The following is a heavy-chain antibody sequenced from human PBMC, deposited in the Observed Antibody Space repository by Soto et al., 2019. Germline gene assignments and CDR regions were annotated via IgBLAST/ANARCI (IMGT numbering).Heavy chain of an antibody. Sequence: SETLSLTCTVSGGSISSSSYYWGWIRQPPGKGLEWIGSIYYSGSTYYNPSLKSRVTISVDTSKNQFSLKLSSVTAADTAVYYCARLGSCSWSLYHHYCYMHVRGKGTTVTLSS. CDR2: IYYSGST. J-gene: IGHJ6*03. V-gene: IGHV4-39*01. CDR3: ARLGSCSWSLYHHYCYMHV. D-gene: IGHD3-10*02. CDR1: GGSISSSSYY.